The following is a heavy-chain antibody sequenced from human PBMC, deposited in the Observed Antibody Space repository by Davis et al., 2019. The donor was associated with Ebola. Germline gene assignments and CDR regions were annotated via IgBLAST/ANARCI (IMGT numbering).Heavy chain of an antibody. CDR2: IKQDGSEK. D-gene: IGHD2-2*01. Sequence: GGSLRLSCAASGFTFSSYWMSWVRQAPGQGLEWVANIKQDGSEKYYVDSVKGRFTISRDNAKNSLYLQMNSLRAEDTAVYYCAREERSTPYYYYGMDVWGQGTTVTVSS. J-gene: IGHJ6*02. V-gene: IGHV3-7*03. CDR3: AREERSTPYYYYGMDV. CDR1: GFTFSSYW.